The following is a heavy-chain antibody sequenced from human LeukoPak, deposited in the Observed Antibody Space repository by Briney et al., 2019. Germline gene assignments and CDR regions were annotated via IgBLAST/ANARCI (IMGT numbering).Heavy chain of an antibody. CDR1: GYTFTSYY. J-gene: IGHJ4*02. Sequence: PTASVKVSCKASGYTFTSYYMHWVRQAPGQGLEWMGWINPNSGGTNYAQGFQGRVTMTRDTSISTAYMELSRLRSDDTAVYYCARAPPQYNWNPVTVYFDYWGQGTLVTVSS. CDR3: ARAPPQYNWNPVTVYFDY. V-gene: IGHV1-2*02. CDR2: INPNSGGT. D-gene: IGHD1-20*01.